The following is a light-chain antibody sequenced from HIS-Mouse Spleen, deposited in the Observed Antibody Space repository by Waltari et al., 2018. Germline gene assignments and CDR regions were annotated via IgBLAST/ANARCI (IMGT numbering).Light chain of an antibody. Sequence: QSALTQPASVSGSPGQSITSSCTGTSSDVGSYNLVSWYQQHPGKAPKLMIYEGSKRPSGVSNRFSGSKSGNTASLTISGLQAEDEADYYCCSYAGSSTLVFGGGTK. CDR2: EGS. V-gene: IGLV2-23*01. J-gene: IGLJ2*01. CDR3: CSYAGSSTLV. CDR1: SSDVGSYNL.